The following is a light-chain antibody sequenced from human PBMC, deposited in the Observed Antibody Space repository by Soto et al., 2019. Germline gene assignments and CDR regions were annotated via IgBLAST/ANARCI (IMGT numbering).Light chain of an antibody. Sequence: EIVLTQSPGTLSLSPGERATLSCRASQSVSSSYLAWYQQKPGQAPSLLIYGASSRATGIPDRFSGSGSGTDFTLTISRLEPDDFAVYYCQQYGSSPTFGQGTKVEIK. V-gene: IGKV3-20*01. CDR1: QSVSSSY. CDR3: QQYGSSPT. J-gene: IGKJ1*01. CDR2: GAS.